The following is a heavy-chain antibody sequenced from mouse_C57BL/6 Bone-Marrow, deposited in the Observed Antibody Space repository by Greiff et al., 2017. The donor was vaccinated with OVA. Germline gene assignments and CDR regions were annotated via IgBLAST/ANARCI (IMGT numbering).Heavy chain of an antibody. J-gene: IGHJ2*01. CDR2: IDPENGDT. CDR1: GFNIKDDY. CDR3: TLPDYYGSSYFYY. V-gene: IGHV14-4*01. D-gene: IGHD1-1*01. Sequence: VQLKQSGAELVRPGASVKLSCTASGFNIKDDYMHWVKQRPEQGLEWIGWIDPENGDTEYASKFQGKATITADTSSNTAYLQLSSLTSEDTAVYYCTLPDYYGSSYFYYWGRGTALTVTS.